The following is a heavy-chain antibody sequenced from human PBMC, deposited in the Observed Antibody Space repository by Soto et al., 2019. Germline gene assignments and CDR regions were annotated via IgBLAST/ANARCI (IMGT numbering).Heavy chain of an antibody. Sequence: SVKVSCKASGGTFSSYTISWVRQAPGQGLEWMGGIIPIFGTANYAQKFQGRVTITADESTSTAYMELSSLRSEDTAVYYCARGNHRRLQLWYFDLWGRGTLVTVS. V-gene: IGHV1-69*13. CDR2: IIPIFGTA. CDR1: GGTFSSYT. CDR3: ARGNHRRLQLWYFDL. J-gene: IGHJ2*01. D-gene: IGHD6-25*01.